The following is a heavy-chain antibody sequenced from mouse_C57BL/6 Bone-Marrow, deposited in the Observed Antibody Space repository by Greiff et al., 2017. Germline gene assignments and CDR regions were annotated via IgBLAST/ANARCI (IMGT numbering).Heavy chain of an antibody. Sequence: VQLQQPGAELVRPGTSVKLSCKASGYTFTSYWMHWVKQRPGQGLEWIGVIDPSDSYTNYNQKFKGKATLTVDTSSSTAYMQLSSLTSEDSAVYYCARGGDGYYWFAYWGQGTLVTVSA. V-gene: IGHV1-59*01. CDR2: IDPSDSYT. D-gene: IGHD2-3*01. CDR1: GYTFTSYW. CDR3: ARGGDGYYWFAY. J-gene: IGHJ3*01.